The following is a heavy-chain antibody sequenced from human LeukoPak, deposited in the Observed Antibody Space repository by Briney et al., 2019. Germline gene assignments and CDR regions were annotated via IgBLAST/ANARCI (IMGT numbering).Heavy chain of an antibody. V-gene: IGHV1-24*01. J-gene: IGHJ4*02. CDR1: GYTLTEFS. CDR2: FDPEDGET. Sequence: ASVKVSCKVSGYTLTEFSIHWVRQAPGKGLEWMGGFDPEDGETIFAQKFQGRVTMTEDTSTDTAYMELSSLTSEDTAVYYCATGPPLYSDYLMDYWGQGTLVTVSS. CDR3: ATGPPLYSDYLMDY. D-gene: IGHD4-11*01.